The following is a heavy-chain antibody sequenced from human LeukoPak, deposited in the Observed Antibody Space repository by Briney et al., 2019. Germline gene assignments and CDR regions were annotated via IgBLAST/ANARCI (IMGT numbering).Heavy chain of an antibody. CDR2: INPDSGDT. V-gene: IGHV1-2*02. D-gene: IGHD2/OR15-2a*01. CDR3: RRPENYFDF. J-gene: IGHJ4*02. CDR1: GYTFTGYS. Sequence: ASVKVSCKASGYTFTGYSIHWVRQTPGQGLEWMGWINPDSGDTNYAQKFQGRVTMTRATSISTVYMELSGLTSDDTAVYFCRRPENYFDFWGQGTLVTVSS.